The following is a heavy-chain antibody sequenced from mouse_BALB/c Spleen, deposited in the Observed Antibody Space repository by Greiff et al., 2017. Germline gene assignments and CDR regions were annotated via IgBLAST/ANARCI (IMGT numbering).Heavy chain of an antibody. CDR1: GFSLTSYG. CDR2: IWRGGST. D-gene: IGHD2-3*01. V-gene: IGHV2-5-1*01. J-gene: IGHJ4*01. Sequence: VQLQQSGPSLVQPSQSLSITCTVSGFSLTSYGVHWVRQSPGKGLEWLGVIWRGGSTDYNAAFMSRLSITKDNSKSQVFFKMNSLQADDTAIYYCAKGWLLDYAMDYWGQGTSVTVSS. CDR3: AKGWLLDYAMDY.